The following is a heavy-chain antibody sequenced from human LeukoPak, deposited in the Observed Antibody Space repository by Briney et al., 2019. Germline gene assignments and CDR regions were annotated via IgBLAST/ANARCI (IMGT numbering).Heavy chain of an antibody. CDR1: GYTFTSYG. CDR2: ISAYNGNT. D-gene: IGHD2-2*01. CDR3: VGDGSQKYCSSTSCSKRMQFDP. J-gene: IGHJ5*02. V-gene: IGHV1-18*01. Sequence: ASGKLSCKASGYTFTSYGVSWGRQAPGQGLEWMGWISAYNGNTNYAQKLQGRVTMTPDTSTSTAYMELRSLRSDDTGVYYCVGDGSQKYCSSTSCSKRMQFDPWGKGTLVTVSS.